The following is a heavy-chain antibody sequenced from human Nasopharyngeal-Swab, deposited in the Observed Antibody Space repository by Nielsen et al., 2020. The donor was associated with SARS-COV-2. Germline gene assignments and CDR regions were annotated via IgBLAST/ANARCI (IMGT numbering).Heavy chain of an antibody. CDR3: AREFYYRFDY. J-gene: IGHJ4*02. V-gene: IGHV3-66*01. D-gene: IGHD3-10*01. CDR2: LYHDGRT. Sequence: WIRQPPGKGLEWVSVLYHDGRTYYTDSVKGRFTISRDNSKNTVYLQMSSLRAEDTAVYYCAREFYYRFDYWGQGTLVTVSS.